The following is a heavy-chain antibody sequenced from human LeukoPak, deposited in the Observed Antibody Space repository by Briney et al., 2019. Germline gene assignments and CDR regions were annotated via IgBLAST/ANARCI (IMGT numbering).Heavy chain of an antibody. CDR1: GGSINSYY. V-gene: IGHV4-59*01. Sequence: SETLSLTCSVTGGSINSYYWSWIRQPPGKVLEWIGYISHSGSTDSNPSLKSRVTISLDTSKNQFSLRLTSVTAADTAVYYCAAMRYGRDYYYGMDVWGQGTTVTVSS. D-gene: IGHD1-14*01. CDR3: AAMRYGRDYYYGMDV. CDR2: ISHSGST. J-gene: IGHJ6*02.